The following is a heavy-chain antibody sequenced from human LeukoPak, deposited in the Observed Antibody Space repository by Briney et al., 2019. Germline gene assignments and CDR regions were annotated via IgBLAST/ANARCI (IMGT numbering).Heavy chain of an antibody. V-gene: IGHV1-18*01. CDR1: GYTFTSYG. D-gene: IGHD1-26*01. Sequence: ASVKVSCKASGYTFTSYGISWVRQAPGQGLEWMGWISAYNGNTNYAQKLQGRVTMTRDTSISTAYMELSRLRSDDTAVYYCAREVLGANGAGYWGQGTLVTVSS. CDR3: AREVLGANGAGY. J-gene: IGHJ4*02. CDR2: ISAYNGNT.